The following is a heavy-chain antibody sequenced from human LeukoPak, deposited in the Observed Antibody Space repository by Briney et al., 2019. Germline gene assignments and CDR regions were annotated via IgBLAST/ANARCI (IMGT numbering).Heavy chain of an antibody. Sequence: ASVKVSCKASGYTFTSYDNNWVRQATGQALEWMGWMNPNSGNTGHAQKFQGRVTNTRNTSISTAYMELSSLRSEDTAVYDCARSAAGTDYWGQGTLVTVSS. CDR2: MNPNSGNT. D-gene: IGHD6-13*01. CDR3: ARSAAGTDY. J-gene: IGHJ4*02. V-gene: IGHV1-8*03. CDR1: GYTFTSYD.